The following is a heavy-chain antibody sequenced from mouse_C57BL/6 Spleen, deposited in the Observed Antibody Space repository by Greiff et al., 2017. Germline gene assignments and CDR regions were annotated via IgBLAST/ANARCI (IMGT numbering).Heavy chain of an antibody. V-gene: IGHV5-9-1*02. CDR1: GFTFSSYA. CDR3: TRGGYSNFHGAMDY. J-gene: IGHJ4*01. D-gene: IGHD2-5*01. CDR2: ISSGGDYI. Sequence: EVKVVESGEGLVKPGGSLKLSCAASGFTFSSYAMSWVRQTPEKRLEWVAYISSGGDYIYYADTVKGRFTISRDNARNTLYLQMSSLKSEDTAMYYCTRGGYSNFHGAMDYWGQGTSVTVSS.